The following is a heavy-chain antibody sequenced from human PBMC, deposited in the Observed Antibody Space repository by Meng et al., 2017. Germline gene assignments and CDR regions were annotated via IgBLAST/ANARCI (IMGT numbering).Heavy chain of an antibody. V-gene: IGHV1-8*03. Sequence: QVQLVEAGDGVKKRGASVKVSCKASGYPFPSYDINWVRQATGQGLEWMGWMNPNSGNTGYAQKFQGRVTITRNTSISTAYMELSSLRSEDTAVYHCARGVSYGGPDYWGQGTLVTVSS. D-gene: IGHD4-23*01. CDR2: MNPNSGNT. J-gene: IGHJ4*02. CDR1: GYPFPSYD. CDR3: ARGVSYGGPDY.